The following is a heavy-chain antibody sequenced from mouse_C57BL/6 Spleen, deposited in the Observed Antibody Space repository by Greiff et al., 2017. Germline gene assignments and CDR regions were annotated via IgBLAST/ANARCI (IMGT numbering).Heavy chain of an antibody. CDR1: GYSFTSYY. D-gene: IGHD1-1*01. Sequence: QVQLQQSGPELVKPGASVKISCKASGYSFTSYYIHWVKQRPGQGLEWIGWIYPGSGNTKYNEKFKGKATLTADTSSSTAYMQLSSLTSEDSAVYYCARGYYGSSYVDYGGQGTSVTVAS. V-gene: IGHV1-66*01. J-gene: IGHJ4*01. CDR3: ARGYYGSSYVDY. CDR2: IYPGSGNT.